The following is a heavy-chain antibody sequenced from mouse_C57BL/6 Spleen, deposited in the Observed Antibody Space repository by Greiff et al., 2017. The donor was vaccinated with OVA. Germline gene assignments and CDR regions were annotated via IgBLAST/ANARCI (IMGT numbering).Heavy chain of an antibody. CDR1: GFAFSSSW. D-gene: IGHD2-3*01. J-gene: IGHJ4*01. V-gene: IGHV1-82*01. CDR3: ARGGDGYYYAMDY. CDR2: IYPGDGDT. Sequence: QVQLQQSGPELVKPGASVKISCKASGFAFSSSWMNWVKQRPGKGLEWIGRIYPGDGDTNYNGKFKGKATLTADKSSSTAYMQLSSLTSEDSAVYCCARGGDGYYYAMDYWGKGTSVTVSS.